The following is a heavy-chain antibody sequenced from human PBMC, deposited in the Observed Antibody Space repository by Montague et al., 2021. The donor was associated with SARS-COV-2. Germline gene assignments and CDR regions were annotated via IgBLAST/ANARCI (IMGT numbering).Heavy chain of an antibody. CDR1: AGAIDNHY. D-gene: IGHD5-12*01. CDR3: ARGPTNNIGMVATRLDY. CDR2: INHSGST. J-gene: IGHJ4*02. Sequence: SETLSLTCTVSAGAIDNHYWNWIRQPPGKGLEWIGEINHSGSTNYNPSLKSRVTISVDTSNNQFSLKLTSVTAADTAVYYCARGPTNNIGMVATRLDYWGQGTLVTVSS. V-gene: IGHV4-34*01.